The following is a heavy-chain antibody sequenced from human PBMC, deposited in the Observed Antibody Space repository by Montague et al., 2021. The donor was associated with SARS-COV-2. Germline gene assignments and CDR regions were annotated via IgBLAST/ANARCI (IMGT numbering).Heavy chain of an antibody. D-gene: IGHD3-3*01. CDR2: IYYSGDT. CDR3: ARAGRVRFLEYGMDV. CDR1: GASISSPSYY. J-gene: IGHJ6*02. Sequence: SETLSLTCTVSGASISSPSYYWDWIRQPPGNGLEWIGSIYYSGDTYYNPSLKSRVTISVDTSKKQFSLKLSSVTAADTAVYYCARAGRVRFLEYGMDVWGQGTTVTVSS. V-gene: IGHV4-39*07.